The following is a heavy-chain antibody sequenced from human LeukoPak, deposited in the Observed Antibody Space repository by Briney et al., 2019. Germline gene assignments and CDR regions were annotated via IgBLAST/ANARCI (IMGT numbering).Heavy chain of an antibody. J-gene: IGHJ4*02. CDR3: AKDAPVNIVVVPAANS. Sequence: GGSLRLSCAVSGFTFSNYGMSWVRQAPGKGLEWVSVISSSGDSTYYADSVKGRFTISRDNSKNTLYLQMNGLRAEDTAIYYCAKDAPVNIVVVPAANSWGQGTLVTVSS. V-gene: IGHV3-23*01. D-gene: IGHD2-2*01. CDR1: GFTFSNYG. CDR2: ISSSGDST.